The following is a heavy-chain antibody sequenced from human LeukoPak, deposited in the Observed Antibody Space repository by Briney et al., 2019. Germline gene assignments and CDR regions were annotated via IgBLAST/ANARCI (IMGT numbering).Heavy chain of an antibody. Sequence: GGSLRLSCAASGFTFSSYAMSWVRQAPGKGLEWVSAISGSGGSTYYADSVKGRSTISRDNAKNSLYLQMNSLRAEDTAVYYCARDLSEVQEGFDYWGQGTLVTVSS. CDR1: GFTFSSYA. CDR2: ISGSGGST. D-gene: IGHD1-1*01. J-gene: IGHJ4*02. CDR3: ARDLSEVQEGFDY. V-gene: IGHV3-23*01.